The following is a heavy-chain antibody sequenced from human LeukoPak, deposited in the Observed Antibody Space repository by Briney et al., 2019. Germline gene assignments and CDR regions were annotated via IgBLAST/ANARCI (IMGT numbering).Heavy chain of an antibody. Sequence: ASVKVSCKASGYTFTTYYMHWVRQAPGQGLEWMGWINPNSGGTNYAQKFQGWVTMTRDTSISTAYMELSRLRSDDTAVYYCARAYPKTYYYGSGSYYNGPFDYWGQGTLVTVSS. D-gene: IGHD3-10*01. V-gene: IGHV1-2*04. CDR1: GYTFTTYY. CDR2: INPNSGGT. CDR3: ARAYPKTYYYGSGSYYNGPFDY. J-gene: IGHJ4*02.